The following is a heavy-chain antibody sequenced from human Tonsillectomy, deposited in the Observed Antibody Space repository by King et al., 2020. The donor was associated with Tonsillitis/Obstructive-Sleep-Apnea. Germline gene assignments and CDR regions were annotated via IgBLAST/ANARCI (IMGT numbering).Heavy chain of an antibody. CDR1: GFTFSSYW. J-gene: IGHJ6*03. Sequence: VQLVESGGGLVQPGGSLRLSCAASGFTFSSYWMSWVRQAPGKGLERVANIKQDGSEKYYVDSVKGRFTISRDNAKNSLYLQMNSLRAEDTAVYYCARFNVPAAALPYYYYYMDVWGKGTTVTVSS. D-gene: IGHD2-2*01. CDR3: ARFNVPAAALPYYYYYMDV. V-gene: IGHV3-7*01. CDR2: IKQDGSEK.